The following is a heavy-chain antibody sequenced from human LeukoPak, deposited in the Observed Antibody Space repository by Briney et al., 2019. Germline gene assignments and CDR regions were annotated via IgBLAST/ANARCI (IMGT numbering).Heavy chain of an antibody. V-gene: IGHV4-39*01. CDR2: IYYSGST. CDR3: ARQGGAVLDAYYYYYMDV. Sequence: SETLSLTCTVSGGSISSSSYYWGWIRQPPGKGLEWIGSIYYSGSTYYNPSLKSRVTISVDTSKNQFSLKLSSVTAADTAVYYCARQGGAVLDAYYYYYMDVWGKGTTVTISS. D-gene: IGHD3-10*01. CDR1: GGSISSSSYY. J-gene: IGHJ6*03.